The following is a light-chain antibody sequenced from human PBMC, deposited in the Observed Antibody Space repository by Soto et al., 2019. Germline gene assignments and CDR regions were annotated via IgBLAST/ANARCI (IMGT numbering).Light chain of an antibody. CDR2: GAS. V-gene: IGKV3-15*01. CDR3: QQYNNWPPKT. CDR1: QSVSSN. Sequence: EIVMTQSPATLSVSPGERATLSCRASQSVSSNLAWYQQKPGQAPRLLIYGASTRATGIPARFSGSGSGTECTLTISSLQSEDFAVYYGQQYNNWPPKTFGQGTKVEI. J-gene: IGKJ1*01.